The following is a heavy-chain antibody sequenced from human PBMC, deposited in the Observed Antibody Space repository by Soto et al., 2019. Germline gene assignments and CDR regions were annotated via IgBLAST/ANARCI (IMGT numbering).Heavy chain of an antibody. J-gene: IGHJ6*02. CDR1: GGSISSGGYY. D-gene: IGHD3-22*01. CDR2: IYYSGST. Sequence: KASETLSLTCTVSGGSISSGGYYWSWIRQHPGKGLEWIGYIYYSGSTYYNPSLKSRVTISVDTSRNQFSLKLSSVTAADTAVYYCARDSSDYYDSSGYYYVLGYYGMDVWGQGATVTVSS. CDR3: ARDSSDYYDSSGYYYVLGYYGMDV. V-gene: IGHV4-31*03.